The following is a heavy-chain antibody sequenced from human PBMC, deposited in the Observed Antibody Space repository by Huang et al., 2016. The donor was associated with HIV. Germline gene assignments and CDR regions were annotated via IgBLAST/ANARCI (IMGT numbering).Heavy chain of an antibody. D-gene: IGHD3-10*01. V-gene: IGHV4-34*01. CDR1: GGFFSDYF. CDR2: VNHRGSA. Sequence: QVRLEQWGPNLLKPSDTLSLKCAVYGGFFSDYFWTWIRQSPVKGMEWCGEVNHRGSATHNPSLRSRVSMSVDSSKNQFYLNLTSVTAADTAVYFCARPKMTATPSDSSWSYFDFWGRGTPVTVSS. CDR3: ARPKMTATPSDSSWSYFDF. J-gene: IGHJ4*02.